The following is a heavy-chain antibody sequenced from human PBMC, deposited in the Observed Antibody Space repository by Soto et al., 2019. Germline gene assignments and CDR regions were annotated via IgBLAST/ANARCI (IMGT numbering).Heavy chain of an antibody. CDR3: ASSDYSNYGLGY. CDR1: GYTFSSYS. D-gene: IGHD4-4*01. CDR2: ISTSSSYI. V-gene: IGHV3-21*01. Sequence: EVQLVESGGGLVKPGGSLRLSCAASGYTFSSYSMNWVRQAPGKGLEWVSSISTSSSYIYYADSLKGRFTISRDNAKNSLYLQMNSLRAEDRAVYYCASSDYSNYGLGYLGQGTLVTVSS. J-gene: IGHJ4*02.